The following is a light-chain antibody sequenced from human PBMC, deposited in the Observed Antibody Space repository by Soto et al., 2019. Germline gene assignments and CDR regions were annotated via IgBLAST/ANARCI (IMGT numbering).Light chain of an antibody. CDR2: EVT. CDR3: SSYTGSDTLI. J-gene: IGLJ2*01. Sequence: QSVLTQPASVSGSPGQSITISCTGTSSDVGGYNFVSWYQQQPGKAPKRMVYEVTNRPSGVSYRFSGSKSGNTASLTISGLQAEDEADYFCSSYTGSDTLIFGGGTQLTVL. V-gene: IGLV2-14*01. CDR1: SSDVGGYNF.